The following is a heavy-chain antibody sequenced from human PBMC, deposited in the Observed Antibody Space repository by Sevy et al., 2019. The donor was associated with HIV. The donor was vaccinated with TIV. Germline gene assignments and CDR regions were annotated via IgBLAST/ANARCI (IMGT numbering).Heavy chain of an antibody. CDR1: GGTFRTSG. V-gene: IGHV1-69*13. J-gene: IGHJ4*02. D-gene: IGHD6-19*01. CDR2: IIPILGTT. CDR3: ARGGGNGWYYFDY. Sequence: SVKVSCKASGGTFRTSGISWVRQAPGQGPEWMGGIIPILGTTNYAQKFQGRVTINADESTNTAYMELSSLRSEDTAVYYCARGGGNGWYYFDYWGQETLVTVSS.